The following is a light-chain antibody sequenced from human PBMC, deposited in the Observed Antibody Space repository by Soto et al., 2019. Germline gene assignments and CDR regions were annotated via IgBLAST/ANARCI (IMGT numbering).Light chain of an antibody. J-gene: IGKJ2*01. CDR2: GTS. V-gene: IGKV1-6*01. CDR1: QDIRND. CDR3: LQDYIYPYT. Sequence: GDRITITGRASQDIRNDLGWYQQKPGKAPKLLIYGTSNLQSGVPSRFSGSGSGTDFTLTISSLQPEDFATYYCLQDYIYPYTFGQGNKREIK.